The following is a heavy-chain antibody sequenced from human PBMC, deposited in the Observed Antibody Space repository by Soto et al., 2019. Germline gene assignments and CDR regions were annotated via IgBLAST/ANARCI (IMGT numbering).Heavy chain of an antibody. CDR3: SRDLGAKVYF. Sequence: QVQLVQSGAEVKKPGASVKVSCKASGYTFTSHGISWVRQAPGQGPEWMGWVSGYNGNTNYAQKFQGRVTMTTDTSTTTAYMDLRSLTSDDTAVYYCSRDLGAKVYFWGQGTLVTVSS. CDR2: VSGYNGNT. J-gene: IGHJ4*02. V-gene: IGHV1-18*01. CDR1: GYTFTSHG. D-gene: IGHD3-16*01.